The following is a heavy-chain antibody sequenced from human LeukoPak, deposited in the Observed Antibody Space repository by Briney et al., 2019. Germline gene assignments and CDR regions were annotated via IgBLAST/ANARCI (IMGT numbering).Heavy chain of an antibody. J-gene: IGHJ5*02. CDR1: GYTFTSYD. CDR3: ARVVPAATSYGNWFDP. CDR2: MNPNSGNT. D-gene: IGHD2-2*01. Sequence: ASVKVSCKASGYTFTSYDINWVRQATGQGLEWMGWMNPNSGNTSYAQKFQGRVTMTRNTSISTAYMELSSLRSEDTAVYYCARVVPAATSYGNWFDPWGRGTLVTVSS. V-gene: IGHV1-8*01.